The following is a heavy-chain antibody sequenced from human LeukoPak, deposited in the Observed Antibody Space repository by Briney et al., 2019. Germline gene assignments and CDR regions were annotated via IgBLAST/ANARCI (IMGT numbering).Heavy chain of an antibody. CDR3: ARGKRGTAMAGGYYYYYYMDV. CDR1: GGSISGGGYY. V-gene: IGHV4-31*03. Sequence: SETLSLTCTVSGGSISGGGYYWSWIRQHPGKGLEWIGYIYYSGSTYYNPSLKSRVTISVDTSKNQFSLRLSSVTDADTAVYYCARGKRGTAMAGGYYYYYYMDVWGKGTTVTVSS. D-gene: IGHD5-18*01. CDR2: IYYSGST. J-gene: IGHJ6*03.